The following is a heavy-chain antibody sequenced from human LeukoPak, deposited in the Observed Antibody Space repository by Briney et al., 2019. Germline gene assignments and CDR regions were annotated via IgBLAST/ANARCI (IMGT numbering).Heavy chain of an antibody. CDR1: GFTLTSTG. CDR3: AVHNSGFCY. Sequence: GGSLRLSCAMSGFTLTSTGMHWVRQAPGKGLEWVAFMHYDGRNILYADSVKGRFSISTDNSKNMVYLQMSSLRAEDTAVYYCAVHNSGFCYWGQGTQVTVSS. CDR2: MHYDGRNI. D-gene: IGHD3-22*01. J-gene: IGHJ4*02. V-gene: IGHV3-30*02.